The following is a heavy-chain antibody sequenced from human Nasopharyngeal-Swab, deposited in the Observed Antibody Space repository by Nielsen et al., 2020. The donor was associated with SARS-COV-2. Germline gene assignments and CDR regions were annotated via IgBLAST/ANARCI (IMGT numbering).Heavy chain of an antibody. J-gene: IGHJ4*02. CDR3: ARAQASGVGASRF. V-gene: IGHV3-7*02. Sequence: GESLKISCEASGPTFRTFWMSWVRQTPGKGLGWVANIKQDGSEKYYVDSVKGRFTISRDNAKNSMFLQMSSLRAEDTALYYCARAQASGVGASRFWGLGTLVTVSS. D-gene: IGHD1-26*01. CDR1: GPTFRTFW. CDR2: IKQDGSEK.